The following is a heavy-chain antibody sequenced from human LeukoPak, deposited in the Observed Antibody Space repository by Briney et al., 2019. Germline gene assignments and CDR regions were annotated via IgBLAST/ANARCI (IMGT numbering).Heavy chain of an antibody. CDR3: ARRGRAARPNYAFDI. Sequence: KPSETLSLTCTVSGGSISSYYWTWIRQPPGKGLEWIGYIYTSGSTNYNPSLKSRVTISVDTSKNQFSLKLSSVTAADSAVYYCARRGRAARPNYAFDIWGQGTMVTVSS. V-gene: IGHV4-4*09. CDR2: IYTSGST. D-gene: IGHD6-6*01. CDR1: GGSISSYY. J-gene: IGHJ3*02.